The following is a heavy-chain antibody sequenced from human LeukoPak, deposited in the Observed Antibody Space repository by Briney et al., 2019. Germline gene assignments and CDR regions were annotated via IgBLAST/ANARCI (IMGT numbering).Heavy chain of an antibody. V-gene: IGHV4-59*08. Sequence: SETLSLTCTVSGGSISSYYWSWIRQPPEKGLERIRYIYYSGSTNYNPSLKSRVTISVDTSKNQFSLKLSFVTAADTAVYYCARLRYSGIQWDWFDPWGQGALVTVAS. J-gene: IGHJ5*02. CDR1: GGSISSYY. CDR2: IYYSGST. D-gene: IGHD1-26*01. CDR3: ARLRYSGIQWDWFDP.